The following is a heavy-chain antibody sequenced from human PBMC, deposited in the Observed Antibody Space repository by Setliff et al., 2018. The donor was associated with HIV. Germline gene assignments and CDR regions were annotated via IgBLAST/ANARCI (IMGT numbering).Heavy chain of an antibody. CDR3: ARQPTDTSGYNNWFDS. Sequence: LKISCSGSGYTFTNYWIGWVRQMPGRGLEWMGIIYPGDSDTRYSPSFEGQVTMSADKSINTAYLQWNSLKASDTAMYYCARQPTDTSGYNNWFDSWGQGTLVTVSS. V-gene: IGHV5-51*01. D-gene: IGHD3-3*01. J-gene: IGHJ5*01. CDR2: IYPGDSDT. CDR1: GYTFTNYW.